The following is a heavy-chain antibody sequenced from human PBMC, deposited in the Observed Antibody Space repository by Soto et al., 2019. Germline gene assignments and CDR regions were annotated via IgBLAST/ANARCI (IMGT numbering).Heavy chain of an antibody. Sequence: SETLSLTSAVSGNSISSGDYSWSWIRQPPGKGLEWIGYIYRGGSTYFNPSLKSRVTISVDRSKNQFSLKLSSVTAADTAVYYCASGSHVPHFWGQGTLVTVSS. V-gene: IGHV4-30-2*01. J-gene: IGHJ4*02. CDR1: GNSISSGDYS. CDR2: IYRGGST. CDR3: ASGSHVPHF. D-gene: IGHD6-6*01.